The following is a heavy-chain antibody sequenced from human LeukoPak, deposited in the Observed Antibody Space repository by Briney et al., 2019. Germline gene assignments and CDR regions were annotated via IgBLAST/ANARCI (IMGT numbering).Heavy chain of an antibody. V-gene: IGHV3-53*01. CDR1: GFTVSSNY. J-gene: IGHJ6*03. CDR3: ARARTDTAMVGREDYYYYYMDV. D-gene: IGHD5-18*01. CDR2: IYSGGST. Sequence: GSLRLSCAASGFTVSSNYMSWVRQAPGKRLEWVSVIYSGGSTYYADSVKGRFTISRDNSKNTLYLQMNSLRAEDTAVYYCARARTDTAMVGREDYYYYYMDVWGKGTTVTVSS.